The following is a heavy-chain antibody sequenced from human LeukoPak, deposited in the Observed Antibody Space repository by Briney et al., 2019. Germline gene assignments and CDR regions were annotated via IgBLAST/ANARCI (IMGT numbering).Heavy chain of an antibody. CDR2: IIPIFGTA. J-gene: IGHJ4*02. Sequence: VASVKVSCKASGGTFSSYAISWVRQAPGQGLEWMGGIIPIFGTANYAQKFQGRVTITADKSTSTAYMELSSLRSEDTAVYYCARDLGAPTPTGYWGRGTLVTVSS. CDR3: ARDLGAPTPTGY. V-gene: IGHV1-69*06. CDR1: GGTFSSYA. D-gene: IGHD1-1*01.